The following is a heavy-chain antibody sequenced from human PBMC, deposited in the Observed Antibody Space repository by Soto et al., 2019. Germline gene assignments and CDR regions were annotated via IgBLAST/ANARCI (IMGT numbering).Heavy chain of an antibody. CDR2: IYYSGCT. CDR3: ASTGSMVRGVIMSLFDY. D-gene: IGHD3-10*01. V-gene: IGHV4-39*01. Sequence: SETLSLTCTVSGGSISSSSYYWGWIRQPPGKGLEWIGSIYYSGCTYYNPSLKSRVTISVDTSKNQFSRKLSSVTAADTAVYYCASTGSMVRGVIMSLFDYWGQGTLVTVSS. CDR1: GGSISSSSYY. J-gene: IGHJ4*02.